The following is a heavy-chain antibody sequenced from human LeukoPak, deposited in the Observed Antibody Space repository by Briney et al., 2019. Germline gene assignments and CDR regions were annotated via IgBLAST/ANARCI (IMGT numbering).Heavy chain of an antibody. J-gene: IGHJ5*02. CDR1: GYTFTSYD. CDR3: ARIRDEYGGYDRWFDP. Sequence: GASVKVSCKASGYTFTSYDFNWVRQATGQRPEWMGWMSPNSGDTGYAQKFQDRVTMTRNTSISTAYMELSSLRSDDTAVYYCARIRDEYGGYDRWFDPWGQGTLVTVSS. V-gene: IGHV1-8*01. D-gene: IGHD5-12*01. CDR2: MSPNSGDT.